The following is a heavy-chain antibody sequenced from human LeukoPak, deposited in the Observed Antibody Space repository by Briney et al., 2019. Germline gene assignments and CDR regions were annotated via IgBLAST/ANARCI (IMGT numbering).Heavy chain of an antibody. CDR3: ARVGDYGSGYSGHTHDF. V-gene: IGHV4-59*01. J-gene: IGHJ4*02. Sequence: SETLSLTCTVSGGSISNYYWSWIRHSPGQGLEWIGRIHAIESTDSNPSLKSRVTITVDPSKRHFSLRLSFVTAADTAVYYCARVGDYGSGYSGHTHDFWGQGTLGTVSS. D-gene: IGHD3-3*01. CDR2: IHAIEST. CDR1: GGSISNYY.